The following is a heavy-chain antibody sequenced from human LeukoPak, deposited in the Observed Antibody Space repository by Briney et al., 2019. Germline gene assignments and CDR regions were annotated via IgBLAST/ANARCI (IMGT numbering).Heavy chain of an antibody. CDR2: VNSDGSST. Sequence: GGSLRLSCAASGFTFSSYWMHWVRPAPGKGLVWVSRVNSDGSSTTYADSVKGRFTASRDNAKNTLYLQLNSLRAEDTAVYYCARARPGYYYMDVWGKGTTVTVSS. J-gene: IGHJ6*03. V-gene: IGHV3-74*01. D-gene: IGHD3-10*01. CDR3: ARARPGYYYMDV. CDR1: GFTFSSYW.